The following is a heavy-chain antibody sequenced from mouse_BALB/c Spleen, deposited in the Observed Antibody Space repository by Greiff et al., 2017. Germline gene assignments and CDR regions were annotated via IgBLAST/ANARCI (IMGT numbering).Heavy chain of an antibody. Sequence: EVKLQQSGPELVKPGASVKISCKASGYSFTGYYMHWVKQSHVKSLEWIGRINPYNGATSYNQNFKDKASLTVDKSSSTAYMELHSLTSEDSAVYYCARSRGTHFDYWGQGTTLTVSS. V-gene: IGHV1-31*01. D-gene: IGHD3-3*01. CDR3: ARSRGTHFDY. CDR2: INPYNGAT. J-gene: IGHJ2*01. CDR1: GYSFTGYY.